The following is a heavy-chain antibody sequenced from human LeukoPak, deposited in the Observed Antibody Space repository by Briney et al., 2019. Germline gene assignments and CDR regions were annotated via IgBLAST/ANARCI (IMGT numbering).Heavy chain of an antibody. D-gene: IGHD3-22*01. CDR1: GFTFDDYA. CDR3: AKSQEPGGYYDSSGYSS. J-gene: IGHJ4*02. Sequence: SLRLSCAASGFTFDDYAMHWVRQAPGKGLEWVSGISWNSGSIGYADSVRGRFTISRDNAKNSLYLQMNSLRAEDTALYYCAKSQEPGGYYDSSGYSSWGQGTLVTVSS. V-gene: IGHV3-9*01. CDR2: ISWNSGSI.